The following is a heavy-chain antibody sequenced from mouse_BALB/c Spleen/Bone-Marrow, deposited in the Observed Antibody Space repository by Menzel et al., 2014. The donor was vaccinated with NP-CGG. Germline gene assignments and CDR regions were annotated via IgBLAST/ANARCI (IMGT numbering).Heavy chain of an antibody. J-gene: IGHJ3*01. V-gene: IGHV6-6*02. CDR1: GFTFSNYW. Sequence: EVKVEESRGGLVQPGGSIKLSCVASGFTFSNYWMNWVRQFPEKGLEWVAEIRLKSNNYATHYAESVKGRFTISRDDSKSSVYLQMNDLRAEDTGIYYCTTGFAYWGQGTLVTVSA. CDR3: TTGFAY. CDR2: IRLKSNNYAT.